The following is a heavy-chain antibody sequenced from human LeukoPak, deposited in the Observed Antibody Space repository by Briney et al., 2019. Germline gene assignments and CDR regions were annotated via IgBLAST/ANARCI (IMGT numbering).Heavy chain of an antibody. J-gene: IGHJ4*02. Sequence: SETLSLTCAVYSGSFSGYYWSWIRQPPGKGLEWIGEINHSGSTNYNPSLKSRVTISVDTSKNQFSLKLSSVTAADTAVYYCASQNSTVTTCDYWGQGTLVTVSS. CDR1: SGSFSGYY. CDR3: ASQNSTVTTCDY. CDR2: INHSGST. D-gene: IGHD4-17*01. V-gene: IGHV4-34*01.